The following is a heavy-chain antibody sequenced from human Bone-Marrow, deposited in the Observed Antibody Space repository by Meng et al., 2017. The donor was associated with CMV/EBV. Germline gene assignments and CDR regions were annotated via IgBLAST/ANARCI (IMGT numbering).Heavy chain of an antibody. CDR3: ARDVLSEGPHYYYGMDV. D-gene: IGHD3-10*02. CDR1: GFTFDDYG. J-gene: IGHJ6*02. V-gene: IGHV3-20*04. Sequence: GESLKISCAASGFTFDDYGMSWVRQAPGKGLEWVSGINWNGGSTGCADSVKGRFTISRDNAKNSLYLQMNSLRAEDTALYYCARDVLSEGPHYYYGMDVWGQGTTVTVSS. CDR2: INWNGGST.